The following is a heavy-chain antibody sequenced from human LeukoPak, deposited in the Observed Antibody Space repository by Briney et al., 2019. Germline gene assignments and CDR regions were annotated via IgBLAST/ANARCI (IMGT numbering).Heavy chain of an antibody. CDR3: ARDAFDI. J-gene: IGHJ3*02. CDR2: TYSGGST. CDR1: GFTVSSKS. V-gene: IGHV3-66*01. Sequence: PGGSLRLSCAASGFTVSSKSMNWVRQAPGKGLEWVSVTYSGGSTGYADSVKGRFTISRDNSKNTLFLQVNSLRAEDTAFYYCARDAFDIWGQGTMVTVSS.